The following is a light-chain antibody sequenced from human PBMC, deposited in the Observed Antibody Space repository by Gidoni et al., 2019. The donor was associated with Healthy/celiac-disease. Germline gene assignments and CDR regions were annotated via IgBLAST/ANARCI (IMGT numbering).Light chain of an antibody. V-gene: IGKV1-33*01. Sequence: IHLTQSPSSLSASVGDRVTITCQASQDISNYLNWYQQKPGKAPKLLIYDASNLETGVPSRFSGSGSGTDFTFTISSLQPEDIATYYCQQYDNIPTTFGQGTKLEIK. CDR1: QDISNY. CDR2: DAS. J-gene: IGKJ2*01. CDR3: QQYDNIPTT.